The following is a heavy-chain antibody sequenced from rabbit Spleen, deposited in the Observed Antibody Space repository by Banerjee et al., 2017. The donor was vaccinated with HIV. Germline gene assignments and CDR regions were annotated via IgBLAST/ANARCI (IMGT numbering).Heavy chain of an antibody. V-gene: IGHV1S45*01. Sequence: QEQLVESGGDLVQPEGSLTLTCTASGVSFSFNSYMCWVRQAPGKGLEWIACIDIGSSGFTYFASWAKGRFTISKTSSTTVTLQMTSLTAADTATYFCARDSGSSFSSYGMDLWGPGTLVTVS. CDR3: ARDSGSSFSSYGMDL. CDR1: GVSFSFNSY. J-gene: IGHJ6*01. CDR2: IDIGSSGFT. D-gene: IGHD8-1*01.